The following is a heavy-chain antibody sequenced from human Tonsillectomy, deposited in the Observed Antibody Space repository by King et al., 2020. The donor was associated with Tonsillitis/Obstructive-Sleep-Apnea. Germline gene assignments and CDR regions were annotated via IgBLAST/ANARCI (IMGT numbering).Heavy chain of an antibody. CDR1: GFTFTYYA. J-gene: IGHJ4*02. Sequence: EVQLVESGGGLVQPGGSLRLSCAASGFTFTYYAMGWVRLAPGKGLQWVSAISGSGGRRYYTDPVKGRFTISRDNSKNTLYLEMNSLRAEDTAVYYCAKHYYDTTGFQEFYFDYWGQGTLVTVSS. CDR3: AKHYYDTTGFQEFYFDY. CDR2: ISGSGGRR. V-gene: IGHV3-23*04. D-gene: IGHD3-22*01.